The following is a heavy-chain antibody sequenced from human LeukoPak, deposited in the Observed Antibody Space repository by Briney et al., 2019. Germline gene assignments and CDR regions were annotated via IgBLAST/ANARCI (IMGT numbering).Heavy chain of an antibody. V-gene: IGHV1-18*01. D-gene: IGHD4-17*01. J-gene: IGHJ6*03. CDR3: ARTFTVTTNYYMDV. CDR1: GYTFTSYG. CDR2: ISAYNGNT. Sequence: GASVKVSCKASGYTFTSYGISWVRQAPGQGLEWMGWISAYNGNTNYAQKLQGRVTMTTDTSTSTAYMELRSLRSDATAVYYCARTFTVTTNYYMDVWGKGTTVTVSS.